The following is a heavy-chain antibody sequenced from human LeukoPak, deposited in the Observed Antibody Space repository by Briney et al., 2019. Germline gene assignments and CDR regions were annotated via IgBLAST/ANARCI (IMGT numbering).Heavy chain of an antibody. V-gene: IGHV3-23*01. D-gene: IGHD3-10*01. CDR2: ISGSGGST. CDR1: GFTFSSYA. CDR3: AKRPNPPGVYFDY. J-gene: IGHJ4*02. Sequence: GSLRLSSAASGFTFSSYAMSWVRQAPGKGLEWVSAISGSGGSTYYADSVKGRFTISRDNSKNTLYLQMNSLRAEDTAVYYCAKRPNPPGVYFDYWGQGTLVTVSS.